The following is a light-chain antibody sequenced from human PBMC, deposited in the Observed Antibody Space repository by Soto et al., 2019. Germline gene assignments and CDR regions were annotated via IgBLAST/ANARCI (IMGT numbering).Light chain of an antibody. V-gene: IGLV6-57*04. CDR3: QSYDSSDVV. CDR1: SGSFDRNY. J-gene: IGLJ2*01. Sequence: NFMLTQPHSVSESPGKTVTISCTRSSGSFDRNYVQWYQQRPGSAPTIVIYEDNQRPSGVPDRFSGSIDSSSNSASLTISGLKTEDEANYYCQSYDSSDVVFGGGTQLTVL. CDR2: EDN.